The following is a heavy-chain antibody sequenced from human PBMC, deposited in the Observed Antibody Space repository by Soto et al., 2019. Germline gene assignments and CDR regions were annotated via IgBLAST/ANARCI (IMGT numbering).Heavy chain of an antibody. CDR1: GGSISSGDYY. Sequence: QVQLQESGPGLVKPSQTLSLPCTVSGGSISSGDYYWSWIRQPPGKGLEWIGSIDYRGSTYYNPSLKSRVTISVDTSKNQFSLKLNSVTAADTAVYYCASRHSSPYFDYWGQGTLVTVSS. CDR3: ASRHSSPYFDY. D-gene: IGHD6-13*01. J-gene: IGHJ4*02. CDR2: IDYRGST. V-gene: IGHV4-30-4*01.